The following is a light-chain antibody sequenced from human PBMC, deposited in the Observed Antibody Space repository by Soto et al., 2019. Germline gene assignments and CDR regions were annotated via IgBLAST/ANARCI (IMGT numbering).Light chain of an antibody. V-gene: IGKV1-5*01. CDR2: DVS. J-gene: IGKJ1*01. CDR1: QNIERW. CDR3: QQYCSSPPWT. Sequence: DIQMTQSPSTVFASVGDRVSLTCRASQNIERWQAWYQQKPGKAPKLLLYDVSTLERGVPSRFSGSRSATEFTLTISDLQPDDFAAYGGQQYCSSPPWTFGQGTKVDIK.